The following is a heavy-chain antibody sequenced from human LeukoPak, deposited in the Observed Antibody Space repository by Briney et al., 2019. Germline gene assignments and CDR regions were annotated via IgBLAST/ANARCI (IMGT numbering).Heavy chain of an antibody. D-gene: IGHD4-17*01. CDR2: FDPEDGET. V-gene: IGHV1-24*01. CDR3: ATDISHDDGEYARGWFDS. J-gene: IGHJ5*01. CDR1: GYTLTELF. Sequence: ASVKVSCKVSGYTLTELFMHWVRQAPGKGLERMGGFDPEDGETIYAQKFQGRVTMTEDTSTDTAYMGLSSLRSEDTAVYYCATDISHDDGEYARGWFDSWGQGALVTVSS.